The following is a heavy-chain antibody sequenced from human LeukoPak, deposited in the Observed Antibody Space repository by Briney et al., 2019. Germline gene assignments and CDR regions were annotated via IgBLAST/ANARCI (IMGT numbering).Heavy chain of an antibody. V-gene: IGHV1-18*01. CDR3: ARDGTSTDDY. J-gene: IGHJ4*02. CDR2: ISGNNDNP. D-gene: IGHD2-2*01. CDR1: GYTFSNFG. Sequence: GSVSVSCKTSGYTFSNFGINWVRQAPGQGLEWMGWISGNNDNPNYGQKFQGRFTVTTDSSTSTAYMELRNLRFDDTAVYYCARDGTSTDDYWGQGTLVTVSS.